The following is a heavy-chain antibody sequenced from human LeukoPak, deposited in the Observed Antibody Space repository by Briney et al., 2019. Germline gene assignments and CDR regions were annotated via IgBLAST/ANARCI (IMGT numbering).Heavy chain of an antibody. D-gene: IGHD6-19*01. V-gene: IGHV3-74*01. CDR3: ARDGIAVAGGDY. CDR2: INRDGSSA. CDR1: GFTFSSHW. Sequence: GGSLRLSCAASGFTFSSHWMHWVRQVPGKGLVWVSRINRDGSSANYADSVKGRFTISRDNAKNTLYLQMNSLRAEDTAVYYCARDGIAVAGGDYWGQGTLVTVSS. J-gene: IGHJ4*02.